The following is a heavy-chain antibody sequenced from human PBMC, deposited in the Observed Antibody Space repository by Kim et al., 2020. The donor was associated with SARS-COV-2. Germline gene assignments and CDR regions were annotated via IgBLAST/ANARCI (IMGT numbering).Heavy chain of an antibody. CDR2: ISGDGGST. D-gene: IGHD3-10*01. Sequence: GGSLRLSCAASGFTFDDYAMHWVRQAPGKGLEWVSLISGDGGSTYYADSVKGRFTISRDNSKNSLYLQMNSLRTEDTALYYCAKVGGPAAPPITMVRGVMDDYWGQGTLVTVSS. J-gene: IGHJ4*02. CDR3: AKVGGPAAPPITMVRGVMDDY. V-gene: IGHV3-43*02. CDR1: GFTFDDYA.